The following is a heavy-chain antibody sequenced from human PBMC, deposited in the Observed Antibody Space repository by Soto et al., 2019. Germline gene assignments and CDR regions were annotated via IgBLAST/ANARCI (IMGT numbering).Heavy chain of an antibody. V-gene: IGHV5-51*01. Sequence: PGESLKISCKGSGYSFTSYWIGWVRQMPGKGLEWMGIIYPGDSDTRYSPSFQGQVTISADKSISTAYLQWSSLKASDTAMYYCARVTMVRGVINWFDPWGQGTLVTVSS. CDR2: IYPGDSDT. J-gene: IGHJ5*02. CDR3: ARVTMVRGVINWFDP. CDR1: GYSFTSYW. D-gene: IGHD3-10*01.